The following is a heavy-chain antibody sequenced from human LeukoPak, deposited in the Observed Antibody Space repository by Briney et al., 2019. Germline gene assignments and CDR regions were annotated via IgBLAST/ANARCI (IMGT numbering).Heavy chain of an antibody. Sequence: GGSLRLSCAASGFIFSNYGMHWVRQAPGKGLEWVAVISYDGTDKYHADSVKGRFTISRDNSKNTLYLQMNSLRAEDTAIYYCATYRQVLLPFESWGQGTLVTVSS. V-gene: IGHV3-30*03. J-gene: IGHJ4*02. CDR3: ATYRQVLLPFES. CDR1: GFIFSNYG. CDR2: ISYDGTDK. D-gene: IGHD2-8*02.